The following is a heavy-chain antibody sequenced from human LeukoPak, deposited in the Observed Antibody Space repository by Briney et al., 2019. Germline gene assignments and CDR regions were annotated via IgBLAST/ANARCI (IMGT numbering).Heavy chain of an antibody. D-gene: IGHD3-10*01. Sequence: ASVKVSYKASGYTFTSYGISWVRQAPGQGLEWMGWISAYNGNTNYAQKLQDRVTMTTDTSTSTAYMELRSLRSDDTAVYYCAREDTMVRGSHQDYWGQGTLVTVSS. V-gene: IGHV1-18*01. J-gene: IGHJ4*02. CDR2: ISAYNGNT. CDR1: GYTFTSYG. CDR3: AREDTMVRGSHQDY.